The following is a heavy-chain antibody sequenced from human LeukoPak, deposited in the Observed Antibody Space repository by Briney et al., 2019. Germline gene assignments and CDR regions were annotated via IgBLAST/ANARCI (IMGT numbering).Heavy chain of an antibody. J-gene: IGHJ3*02. Sequence: GGSLRLSCAASGFSFDDYAMHWVRQAPGKGLEWVSGISWNSGNIGYADSVKGRFTISRDNARNSLYLQMNSLRAEDTAIFYCARVNPLMAPGAFDIWGQGTMVAVSS. V-gene: IGHV3-9*01. CDR1: GFSFDDYA. CDR2: ISWNSGNI. CDR3: ARVNPLMAPGAFDI. D-gene: IGHD2-8*01.